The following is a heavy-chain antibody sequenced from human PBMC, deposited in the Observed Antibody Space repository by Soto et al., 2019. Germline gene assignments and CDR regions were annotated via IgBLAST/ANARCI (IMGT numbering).Heavy chain of an antibody. CDR1: GYPFTSYD. V-gene: IGHV1-8*01. CDR3: ARRTIAHWYFDL. J-gene: IGHJ2*01. D-gene: IGHD1-1*01. CDR2: MNGDRDNT. Sequence: QVQLVQSGAEVKKPGASVKVSCKASGYPFTSYDINWVRLAPGQGLEWMGWMNGDRDNTGCRQKFQGRLTMTKDTSKNTAYMVLSSLTSEDTAVYFCARRTIAHWYFDLWGRGTLVTVSS.